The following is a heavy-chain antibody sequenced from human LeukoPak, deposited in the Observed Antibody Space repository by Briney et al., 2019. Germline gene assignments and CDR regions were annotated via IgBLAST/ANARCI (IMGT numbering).Heavy chain of an antibody. CDR2: INPNSGGT. V-gene: IGHV1-2*02. J-gene: IGHJ4*02. CDR1: GYTFTGYY. CDR3: ARGLLIAAAGTGY. Sequence: ASVKVSCKASGYTFTGYYMHWVRQAPGQGLEWMGWINPNSGGTNYAQKFQGRVTMTRDTSISTAYMELSRLRSDDTAVYYCARGLLIAAAGTGYWGQGTLVTVSS. D-gene: IGHD6-13*01.